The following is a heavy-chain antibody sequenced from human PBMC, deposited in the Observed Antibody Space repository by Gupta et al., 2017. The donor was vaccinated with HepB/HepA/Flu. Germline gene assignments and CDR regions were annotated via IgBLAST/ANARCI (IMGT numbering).Heavy chain of an antibody. Sequence: EVQLVESGGGLVQPGGSLRLSCAASGFTFSSYWMSWVRQAPGKGLEWVANMKQDGSEKYYVDSVKGRFTISRDNAKNSLYLQMNSLRAEDTAVYYCARDGSSSLYRSPDFDYWGQGTLVTVSS. CDR3: ARDGSSSLYRSPDFDY. D-gene: IGHD6-13*01. CDR2: MKQDGSEK. CDR1: GFTFSSYW. J-gene: IGHJ4*02. V-gene: IGHV3-7*01.